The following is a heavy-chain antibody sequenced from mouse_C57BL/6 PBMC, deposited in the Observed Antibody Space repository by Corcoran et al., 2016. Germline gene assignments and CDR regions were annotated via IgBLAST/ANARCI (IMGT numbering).Heavy chain of an antibody. Sequence: QVQLQQSGAELVKAGASVKISCKASGYAFSSYWMNWVKQRPGKGLEWIGQIYPGDGDTNYNGKFKGKATLTADKSSSTAYMQLSSLTSEDSAVYCCARCNYDYLYFDYWGQGTTLTVSS. J-gene: IGHJ2*01. V-gene: IGHV1-80*01. D-gene: IGHD2-4*01. CDR2: IYPGDGDT. CDR3: ARCNYDYLYFDY. CDR1: GYAFSSYW.